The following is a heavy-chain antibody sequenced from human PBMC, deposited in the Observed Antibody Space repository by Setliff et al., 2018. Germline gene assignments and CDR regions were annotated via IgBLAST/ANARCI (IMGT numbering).Heavy chain of an antibody. J-gene: IGHJ4*02. CDR3: ARPAYSSRWYEIKGFDY. CDR1: GYTFTTYA. Sequence: ASVKVSCKASGYTFTTYAISWMRQAPGQGLEWMGWINTNTGNPSYAQGFTGRFVFSLDTSVSTAYLQISSLKAEDTALSYCARPAYSSRWYEIKGFDYWGQGTLVTVSS. V-gene: IGHV7-4-1*02. CDR2: INTNTGNP. D-gene: IGHD6-13*01.